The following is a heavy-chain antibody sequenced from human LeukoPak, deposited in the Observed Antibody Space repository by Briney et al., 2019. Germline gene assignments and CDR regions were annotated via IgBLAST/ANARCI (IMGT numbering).Heavy chain of an antibody. CDR3: ASSSWYALDY. D-gene: IGHD6-13*01. Sequence: GSXRLSCAASGFTFSSYEMNWVRQAPGKGLEWISYISSSGSTMYYADSVKGRFTISRDNAKNSLYLQMNSLRAEDTAIYYCASSSWYALDYWGQGTLVTVSS. CDR1: GFTFSSYE. CDR2: ISSSGSTM. J-gene: IGHJ4*02. V-gene: IGHV3-48*03.